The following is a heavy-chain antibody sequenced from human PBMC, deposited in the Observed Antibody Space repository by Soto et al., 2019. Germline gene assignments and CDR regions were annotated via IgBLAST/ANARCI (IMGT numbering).Heavy chain of an antibody. CDR3: ARAPGYSGYDALDY. V-gene: IGHV3-64*01. Sequence: GESLKISCAASGYIFSTYAIHWVRQAPGKALEYVSVINSNGGSTFYANSVKGRFTISRDNSNNMVYLQMDSLRVDDTAVYYCARAPGYSGYDALDYWGQGTLVTVSS. CDR1: GYIFSTYA. J-gene: IGHJ4*02. CDR2: INSNGGST. D-gene: IGHD5-12*01.